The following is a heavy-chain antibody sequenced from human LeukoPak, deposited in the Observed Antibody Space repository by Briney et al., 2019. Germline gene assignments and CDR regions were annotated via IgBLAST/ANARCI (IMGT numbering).Heavy chain of an antibody. CDR1: GFTFSSYS. V-gene: IGHV3-48*02. CDR2: ISSSSSTI. J-gene: IGHJ2*01. D-gene: IGHD2-21*02. Sequence: GGSLRLSCAASGFTFSSYSMNWVRQAPGKGLEWVSYISSSSSTIHHADSVKGRFTISRDNAKNSLYLQMNSLRDEDTAVYYCARVSCGDDCNNLLWYFDLWGRGTLVTVSS. CDR3: ARVSCGDDCNNLLWYFDL.